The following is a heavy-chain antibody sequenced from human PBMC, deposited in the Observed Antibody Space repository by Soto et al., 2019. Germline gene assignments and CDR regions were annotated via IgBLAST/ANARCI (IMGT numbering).Heavy chain of an antibody. CDR1: GYTFTTYG. CDR3: ATQRTALSPFDP. CDR2: ISAYNGNT. V-gene: IGHV1-18*01. Sequence: ASVKVSCKASGYTFTTYGISWVRQAPGQGLEWMGWISAYNGNTNYAQKVQGRVTMTTDTSTSTAYMELRSLRSDDTAVYYCATQRTALSPFDPWGQGTLVTVSS. J-gene: IGHJ5*02. D-gene: IGHD1-1*01.